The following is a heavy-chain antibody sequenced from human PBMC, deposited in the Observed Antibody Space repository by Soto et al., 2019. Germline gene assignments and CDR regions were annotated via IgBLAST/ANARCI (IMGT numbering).Heavy chain of an antibody. D-gene: IGHD2-2*01. Sequence: SVKGSCKASGGTFSSYTISWVRQAPGQGLEWMGRIIPILGIANYAQKFQGRVTITADKSTSTAYMELSSLRSEDTAVYYCARVGSHNTPCSSTSCYEYSGYDLFDYWGQGTLVTVSS. CDR1: GGTFSSYT. CDR2: IIPILGIA. J-gene: IGHJ4*02. V-gene: IGHV1-69*02. CDR3: ARVGSHNTPCSSTSCYEYSGYDLFDY.